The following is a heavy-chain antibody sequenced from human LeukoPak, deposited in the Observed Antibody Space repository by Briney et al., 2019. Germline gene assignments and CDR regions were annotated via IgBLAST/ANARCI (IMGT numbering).Heavy chain of an antibody. V-gene: IGHV3-64*02. CDR3: ARTRGAGGNSGGRWYLDP. CDR2: ISSHGGNT. J-gene: IGHJ2*01. Sequence: GGSPRLSCAASGFTFSNYAMHWVRQAPGKGLEYVSAISSHGGNTYYADSVKGRISISRDNSKNILFLQMDSLTTEDTAVYYCARTRGAGGNSGGRWYLDPWGRGTLVTVSS. D-gene: IGHD4-23*01. CDR1: GFTFSNYA.